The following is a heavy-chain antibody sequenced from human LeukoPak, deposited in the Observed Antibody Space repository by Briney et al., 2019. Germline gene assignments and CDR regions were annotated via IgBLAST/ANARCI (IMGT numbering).Heavy chain of an antibody. CDR3: ASGFGELSPSYYFDY. V-gene: IGHV4-59*01. CDR1: GGSISSYY. J-gene: IGHJ4*02. CDR2: IYYSGST. Sequence: PSETLSLTCTVSGGSISSYYWSWIRQPPGKGLEWIGYIYYSGSTNYNPSLKSRVTISVDTSKNQFSLKLSSVTAADTAVYYCASGFGELSPSYYFDYWGQGTLVTVSS. D-gene: IGHD3-10*01.